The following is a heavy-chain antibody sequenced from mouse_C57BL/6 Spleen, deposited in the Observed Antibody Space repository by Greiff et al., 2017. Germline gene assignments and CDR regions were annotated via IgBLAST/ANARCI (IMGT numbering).Heavy chain of an antibody. J-gene: IGHJ4*01. CDR3: AGGYDDYAMDY. D-gene: IGHD2-2*01. Sequence: EVQLVESGGGLVKPGGSLKLSCAASGFTFSDYGMHWVRQTPDKRLEWVATISSGGSYTYYPDSVKGRFTISRDNAKNTLYLQMSSLKSEDTAMYYCAGGYDDYAMDYWGQGTSVTVSS. CDR2: ISSGGSYT. CDR1: GFTFSDYG. V-gene: IGHV5-6*01.